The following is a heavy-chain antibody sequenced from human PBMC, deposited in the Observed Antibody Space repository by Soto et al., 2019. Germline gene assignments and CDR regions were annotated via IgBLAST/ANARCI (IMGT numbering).Heavy chain of an antibody. CDR3: ARVAVAARPRWYNWFDP. Sequence: QEQLVQSGAEVKKPGASVKVSCKTSGYTFSDYDINWVRQATGQGLEWIGWMNPNSGETGSAQKFQCRGTMTRSVSLTTAYLELSSLRSEDTAVYYCARVAVAARPRWYNWFDPWGQGTLVTVSS. V-gene: IGHV1-8*02. CDR2: MNPNSGET. J-gene: IGHJ5*02. CDR1: GYTFSDYD. D-gene: IGHD2-15*01.